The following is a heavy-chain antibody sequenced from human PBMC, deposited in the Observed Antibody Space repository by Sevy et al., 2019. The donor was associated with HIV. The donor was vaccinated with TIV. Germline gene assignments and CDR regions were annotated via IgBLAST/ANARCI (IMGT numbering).Heavy chain of an antibody. D-gene: IGHD2-15*01. CDR2: ISSSRSTI. Sequence: GGSLRLSSAASGFTFSSYSMNWVRQAPGKGLEWVSYISSSRSTIYYADSVKGRFTISRDNAKNSLYLQMNSLRDEDTAVYYCARGVYCSGGSCQDYGMDVWGQGTTVTVS. CDR3: ARGVYCSGGSCQDYGMDV. CDR1: GFTFSSYS. V-gene: IGHV3-48*02. J-gene: IGHJ6*02.